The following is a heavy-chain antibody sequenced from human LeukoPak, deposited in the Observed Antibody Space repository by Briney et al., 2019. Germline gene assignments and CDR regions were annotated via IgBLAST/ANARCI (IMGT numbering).Heavy chain of an antibody. Sequence: GGSLRLSCAASGFTFSTSWMHWVRQPPGKGLVWVSRTNSDETVTTYADSVKGRFTISRDNAKNTLYLQMNSLRAEDTAVYYCARGVNGDSDFWGQGTLVTVSS. CDR1: GFTFSTSW. D-gene: IGHD2-21*01. CDR2: TNSDETVT. CDR3: ARGVNGDSDF. V-gene: IGHV3-74*01. J-gene: IGHJ4*02.